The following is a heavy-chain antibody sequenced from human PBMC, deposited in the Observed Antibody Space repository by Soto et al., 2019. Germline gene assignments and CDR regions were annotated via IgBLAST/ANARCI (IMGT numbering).Heavy chain of an antibody. V-gene: IGHV3-23*01. CDR2: ISGSGGST. Sequence: PGGSLRLSCAASGFTFSSYAMSWVRQAPGKGLEWVSAISGSGGSTYYADSVKGRFTISRDNSKNTLYLQMNSLRAEDTAVYYCAKDQEYSGRKYGMDVWGQGTTVTVSS. J-gene: IGHJ6*02. D-gene: IGHD2-21*01. CDR3: AKDQEYSGRKYGMDV. CDR1: GFTFSSYA.